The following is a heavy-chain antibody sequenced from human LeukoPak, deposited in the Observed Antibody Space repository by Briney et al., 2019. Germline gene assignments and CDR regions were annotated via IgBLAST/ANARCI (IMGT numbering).Heavy chain of an antibody. V-gene: IGHV4-39*07. D-gene: IGHD1-26*01. Sequence: SETLSLTCTVSGGSISSSSYYWGWIRQPPGKGLEWIGSIYYSGSTYYNPSLKSRVTISVDTSKNQFSLKLSSVTAADTAVYYCARDHGIVGATGYWGQGTLVTVSS. CDR2: IYYSGST. CDR1: GGSISSSSYY. CDR3: ARDHGIVGATGY. J-gene: IGHJ4*02.